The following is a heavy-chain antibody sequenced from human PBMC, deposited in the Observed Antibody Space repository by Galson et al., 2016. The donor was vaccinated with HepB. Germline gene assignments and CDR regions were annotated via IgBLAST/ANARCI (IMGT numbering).Heavy chain of an antibody. Sequence: SLRLSCAASGFTFGSHAMTWVRQGPGKGLEWVSGISGGGGLTHYRHSARGRFTISRDNSKNTLYLQMINLRAEDTAIYYCAKEEGGWYGDWFDPWGQGTLVTVSS. CDR1: GFTFGSHA. CDR2: ISGGGGLT. J-gene: IGHJ5*02. D-gene: IGHD6-19*01. V-gene: IGHV3-23*01. CDR3: AKEEGGWYGDWFDP.